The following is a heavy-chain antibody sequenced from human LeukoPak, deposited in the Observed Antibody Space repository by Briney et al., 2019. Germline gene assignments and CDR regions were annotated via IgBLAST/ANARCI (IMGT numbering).Heavy chain of an antibody. CDR2: ISSSSSYI. CDR1: GFTFSSYS. CDR3: ARDTVAVVEYYMDV. Sequence: PGGSLRLSCAASGFTFSSYSMNWVRQAPGKGLEWASSISSSSSYIYYADSVKGRFTISRDNAKNSLYLQMNSLRAEDTAVYYCARDTVAVVEYYMDVWGKGTTVTVSS. J-gene: IGHJ6*03. D-gene: IGHD6-19*01. V-gene: IGHV3-21*01.